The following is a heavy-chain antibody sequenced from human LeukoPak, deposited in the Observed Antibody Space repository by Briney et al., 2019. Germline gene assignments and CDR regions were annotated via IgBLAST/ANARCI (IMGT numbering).Heavy chain of an antibody. CDR1: GFTFDDYA. V-gene: IGHV3-9*01. J-gene: IGHJ4*02. CDR3: ARAGITMFLVRYYFDY. D-gene: IGHD3-10*02. CDR2: ISWNSGSI. Sequence: GGSLRLSCAASGFTFDDYAMHWVRQAPGKGLEWVSGISWNSGSIGYADSVKGRFTISRDNAKNSLYLQMNSLRAEDTAVYYCARAGITMFLVRYYFDYWGQGTLVTVSS.